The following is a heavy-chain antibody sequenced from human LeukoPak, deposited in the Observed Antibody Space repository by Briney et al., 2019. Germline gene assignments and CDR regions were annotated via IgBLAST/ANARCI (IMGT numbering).Heavy chain of an antibody. CDR2: IKQDESEK. Sequence: GGSLRLSCVASRFTFSNYWMSWVRQAPGKGLEWVANIKQDESEKYYVDSVKGRFTISRDNAKNSLYLQMNSLRAEDTAVYYCARDSSSGHSIDYWGQGTLVTVSS. CDR1: RFTFSNYW. V-gene: IGHV3-7*01. J-gene: IGHJ4*02. CDR3: ARDSSSGHSIDY. D-gene: IGHD6-19*01.